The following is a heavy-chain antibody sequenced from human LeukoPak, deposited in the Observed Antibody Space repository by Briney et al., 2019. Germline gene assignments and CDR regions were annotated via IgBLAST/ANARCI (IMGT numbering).Heavy chain of an antibody. J-gene: IGHJ4*02. CDR3: ARVVGYCSSTSCYPE. CDR1: GGTFSSYA. CDR2: IILISGTA. V-gene: IGHV1-69*05. D-gene: IGHD2-2*01. Sequence: ASVKVSCKASGGTFSSYAISWVRQAPGQGLEWMGGIILISGTANYAQKFQGRVTITTDESTSTAYMELSSLRSEDTAVYYCARVVGYCSSTSCYPEWGQGTLVTVSS.